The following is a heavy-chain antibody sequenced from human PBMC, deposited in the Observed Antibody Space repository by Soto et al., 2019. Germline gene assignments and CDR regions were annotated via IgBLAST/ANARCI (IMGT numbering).Heavy chain of an antibody. J-gene: IGHJ3*01. D-gene: IGHD2-2*01. Sequence: EVQLVESGGGLVQPGGSLRLSCAVSGFTVSSNYLGWVRQAPGKGLELVSVIYSGGSTLSADSVKGRFTLSREDYKNMVWLQMYSLKAEDTAVYYCAARRVVLPAGTDALDVWGQGTMVTVSS. CDR3: AARRVVLPAGTDALDV. CDR2: IYSGGST. CDR1: GFTVSSNY. V-gene: IGHV3-66*01.